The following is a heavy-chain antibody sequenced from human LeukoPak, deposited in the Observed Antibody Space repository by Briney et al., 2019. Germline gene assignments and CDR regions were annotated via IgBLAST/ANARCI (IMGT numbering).Heavy chain of an antibody. CDR2: ISDIGSI. CDR3: AGHHPRNTVDF. J-gene: IGHJ4*02. V-gene: IGHV4-59*08. Sequence: SETLSLTCTVFGGSISSYYWSWIRQPPGKGLEWIAYISDIGSINYNPSLKSRVTISLDTSKNQFSLKLSSVTAADTAVYYCAGHHPRNTVDFWGQGTLVTVSS. CDR1: GGSISSYY. D-gene: IGHD2-8*02.